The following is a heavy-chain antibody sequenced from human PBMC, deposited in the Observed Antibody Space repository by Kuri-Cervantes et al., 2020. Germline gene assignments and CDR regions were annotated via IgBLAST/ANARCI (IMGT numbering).Heavy chain of an antibody. V-gene: IGHV3-30*18. Sequence: LSLTCAASGFTFSSYGMHWVRQAPGKGLEWVAVISYDGSNKYYADSVKGRFTISRDNSKNTLHLQMNSLRAEDTAVYYCAKGGYSSGWYFDYWGQGTLVTVSS. CDR1: GFTFSSYG. D-gene: IGHD6-19*01. CDR2: ISYDGSNK. CDR3: AKGGYSSGWYFDY. J-gene: IGHJ4*02.